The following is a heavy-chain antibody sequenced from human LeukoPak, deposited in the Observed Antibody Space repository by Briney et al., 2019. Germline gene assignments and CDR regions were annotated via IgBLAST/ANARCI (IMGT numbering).Heavy chain of an antibody. CDR2: IKPDGDEK. V-gene: IGHV3-7*01. Sequence: GSLRLSCAAAGFTISSYWMTWVRQASGKGLEWVANIKPDGDEKNYVDSVRGRFTISRDNARNSLYLQMNSLRVEDTAVYYCASILWWDKGFDYWGQGXLVTXSS. J-gene: IGHJ4*02. CDR1: GFTISSYW. D-gene: IGHD2-21*01. CDR3: ASILWWDKGFDY.